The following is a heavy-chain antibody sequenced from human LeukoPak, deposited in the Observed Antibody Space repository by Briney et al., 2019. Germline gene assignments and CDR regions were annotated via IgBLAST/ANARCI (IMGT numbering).Heavy chain of an antibody. CDR1: GGSISSYY. D-gene: IGHD5-24*01. Sequence: SETLSLTXTVSGGSISSYYWSWIRQPPGKGLEWIGYIYYSGSTNYNPSLKSRVTISVDTSKNQFSLKLSSVTAADTAVYYCASGRRDGYNSFDYWGQGTLVTVSS. V-gene: IGHV4-59*01. CDR3: ASGRRDGYNSFDY. CDR2: IYYSGST. J-gene: IGHJ4*02.